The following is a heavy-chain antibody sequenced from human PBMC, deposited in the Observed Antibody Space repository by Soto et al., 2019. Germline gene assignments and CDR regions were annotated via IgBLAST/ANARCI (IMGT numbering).Heavy chain of an antibody. D-gene: IGHD5-18*01. CDR2: INPSGGST. J-gene: IGHJ4*02. CDR3: ASGLVPDTAMVHRDY. Sequence: ASVKVSCKASGYTFTSYYMHWVRQAPGQGLERMGIINPSGGSTSYAQKFQGRVTMTRDTSTSTVYMELSSLRSEDTAVYYCASGLVPDTAMVHRDYWGQGTLVTVSS. V-gene: IGHV1-46*03. CDR1: GYTFTSYY.